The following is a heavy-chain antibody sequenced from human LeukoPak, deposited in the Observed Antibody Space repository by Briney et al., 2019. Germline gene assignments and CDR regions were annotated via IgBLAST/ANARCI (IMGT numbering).Heavy chain of an antibody. CDR2: ISYDGSKK. J-gene: IGHJ4*02. CDR1: GFTFSSYA. D-gene: IGHD3-22*01. Sequence: GRSLRLSCAASGFTFSSYAMHWVRQAPGKGLEWVAVISYDGSKKYYADSVKGRFTISRDNSKNTLYLQMNSLRAEDTAVYYCARPDSSGPYYFDYWGQGILVTVSS. CDR3: ARPDSSGPYYFDY. V-gene: IGHV3-30-3*01.